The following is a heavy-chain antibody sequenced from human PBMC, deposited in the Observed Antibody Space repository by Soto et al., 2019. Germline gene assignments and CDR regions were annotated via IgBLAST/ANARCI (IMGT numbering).Heavy chain of an antibody. CDR2: IRQDGSDK. V-gene: IGHV3-7*05. Sequence: EVQLVESGGGLVQPGGSLRLSCAASGFTFSSYWMSWVRQAPGKGLEWVANIRQDGSDKYYVDSVKGRFTISRDNSKDSLYLQMNSLRVGDTAVYYCASTQQWLGQRGDFDYWGQGTLVTVSS. D-gene: IGHD6-19*01. CDR3: ASTQQWLGQRGDFDY. CDR1: GFTFSSYW. J-gene: IGHJ4*02.